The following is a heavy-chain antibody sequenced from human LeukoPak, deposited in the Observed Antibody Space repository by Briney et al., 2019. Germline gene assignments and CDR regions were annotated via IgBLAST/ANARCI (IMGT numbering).Heavy chain of an antibody. J-gene: IGHJ4*02. CDR2: IIPIFGTA. V-gene: IGHV1-69*13. CDR3: ARISLTGYAPISGYFDY. Sequence: ASVKVSCKASGGTFSSYAISWVRQAPGQGLEWMGGIIPIFGTANYAQKFQGRVTITADESTSTAYMELSSLRSEDTAVYYCARISLTGYAPISGYFDYWGQGTLVTVSS. CDR1: GGTFSSYA. D-gene: IGHD3-9*01.